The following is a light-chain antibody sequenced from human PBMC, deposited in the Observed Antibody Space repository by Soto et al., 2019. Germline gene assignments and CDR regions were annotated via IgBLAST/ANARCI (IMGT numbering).Light chain of an antibody. CDR1: SSDVGGYNY. J-gene: IGLJ1*01. CDR2: DVS. CDR3: CSYAGSYTFGV. Sequence: QSALTQPRSVSGSPGQSVTISCTGTSSDVGGYNYVSWYQQHPGKAPKLMIYDVSKRPSGVPDRFSGSKSGNTASLTISGLQAEDEADYYCCSYAGSYTFGVFGTATNLTVL. V-gene: IGLV2-11*01.